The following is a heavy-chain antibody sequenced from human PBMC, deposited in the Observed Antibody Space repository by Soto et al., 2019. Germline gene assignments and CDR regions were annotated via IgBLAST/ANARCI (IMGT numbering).Heavy chain of an antibody. D-gene: IGHD6-19*01. CDR3: ARVGGWYVPDY. CDR1: GYTFTSYA. J-gene: IGHJ4*02. V-gene: IGHV1-3*05. CDR2: INAGNGNT. Sequence: QVQLVQSGAEEKKPGASVKVSCKASGYTFTSYAMHWVRQAPGQWLEWMGWINAGNGNTKYSQKFQGRVTITRDTSASTAYMELSSLRSEDTAVYYCARVGGWYVPDYWGQGTLVTVSS.